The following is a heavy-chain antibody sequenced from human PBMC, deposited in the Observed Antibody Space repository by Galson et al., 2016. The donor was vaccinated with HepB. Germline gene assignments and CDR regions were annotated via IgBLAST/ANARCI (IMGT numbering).Heavy chain of an antibody. J-gene: IGHJ5*02. V-gene: IGHV1-46*01. CDR3: ARDPVYYDFWSGYYPFNWFDP. Sequence: SVKVSCKASGYTFTSYYIHWVRQAPGQGLEWMGIINPSGGGTSYAQRFQGRVTMTRDTSTSTVYMGLSSLRSEDTAVYYCARDPVYYDFWSGYYPFNWFDPWGQGTLVTLSS. CDR1: GYTFTSYY. CDR2: INPSGGGT. D-gene: IGHD3-3*01.